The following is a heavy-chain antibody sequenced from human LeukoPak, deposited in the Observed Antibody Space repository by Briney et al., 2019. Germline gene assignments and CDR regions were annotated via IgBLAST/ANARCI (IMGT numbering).Heavy chain of an antibody. Sequence: SETLSLTCTVSGGSTSSYYWSWIRQPPGKGLEWIGYIYYSGSTNYNPSLKSRVTISVDTSKNQFSLKLSSVTAADTAVYYCARRKDSSGPPSYFDYGGRGPLVPVS. V-gene: IGHV4-59*01. CDR2: IYYSGST. CDR3: ARRKDSSGPPSYFDY. CDR1: GGSTSSYY. D-gene: IGHD6-19*01. J-gene: IGHJ4*02.